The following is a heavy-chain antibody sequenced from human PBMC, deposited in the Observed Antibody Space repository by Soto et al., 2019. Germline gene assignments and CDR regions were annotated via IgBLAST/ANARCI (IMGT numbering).Heavy chain of an antibody. J-gene: IGHJ5*01. CDR1: GGSFRSNYYY. CDR2: IYYSGST. D-gene: IGHD3-10*01. CDR3: ARLNYSGSGNPLVYWFDS. Sequence: SETLSLTCTVSGGSFRSNYYYWGWIRQPPGKGLEWIGSIYYSGSTYYNPSLKSRVTILVDMSKKEFSLKLSSVTAADTAVFYCARLNYSGSGNPLVYWFDSWGQGTLVTVSS. V-gene: IGHV4-39*01.